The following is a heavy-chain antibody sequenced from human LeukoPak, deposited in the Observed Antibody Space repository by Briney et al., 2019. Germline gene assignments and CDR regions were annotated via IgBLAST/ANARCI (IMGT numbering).Heavy chain of an antibody. D-gene: IGHD3-3*01. CDR1: GGSFSGYY. CDR2: ISSSSSYI. Sequence: KASETLSLTCAVYGGSFSGYYWSWVRQAPGKGLEWVSSISSSSSYIYYADSVKGRFTISRDNAKNSLYLQMNSLRAEDTAVYYCARGGELRFLEWLLYASWFDPWGQGTLVTVSS. CDR3: ARGGELRFLEWLLYASWFDP. J-gene: IGHJ5*02. V-gene: IGHV3-21*01.